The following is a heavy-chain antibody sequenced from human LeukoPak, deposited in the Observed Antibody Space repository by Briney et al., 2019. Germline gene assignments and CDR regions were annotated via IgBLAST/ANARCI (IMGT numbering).Heavy chain of an antibody. CDR1: GGSISSSSYY. J-gene: IGHJ4*02. CDR2: IYYSGSA. D-gene: IGHD6-13*01. V-gene: IGHV4-39*01. CDR3: ARLLQQQLTCYFDY. Sequence: SETLSLTCTVSGGSISSSSYYWGWIRQPPGKGLEWIGTIYYSGSAYYNPSLKSRVTISVDTSKNQFSLKLSSVTAADTAVYFCARLLQQQLTCYFDYWGQGTLVTVSS.